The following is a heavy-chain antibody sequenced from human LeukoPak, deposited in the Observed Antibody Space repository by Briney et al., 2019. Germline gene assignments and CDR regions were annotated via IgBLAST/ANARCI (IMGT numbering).Heavy chain of an antibody. CDR3: TTDLGTYYHGSQRLIPIDY. Sequence: GGSLRLSCVDSGFTFTNAWMSWVRQAPGKGLEWIGRTKSKTDGETTNYAEPVRGRFTISRDDSKSAVYLQMNSLKIEDTAVYYCTTDLGTYYHGSQRLIPIDYWGQGTLVTVSP. CDR2: TKSKTDGETT. D-gene: IGHD3-10*01. J-gene: IGHJ4*02. CDR1: GFTFTNAW. V-gene: IGHV3-15*01.